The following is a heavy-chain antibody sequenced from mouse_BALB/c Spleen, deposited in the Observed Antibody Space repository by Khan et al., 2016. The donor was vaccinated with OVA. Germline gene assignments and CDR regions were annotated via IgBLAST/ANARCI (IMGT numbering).Heavy chain of an antibody. V-gene: IGHV5-9-3*01. Sequence: EVELVESGGGLVKPGGSLKLSCSASGFTFSNFAMSWVRQTPERRLECVATISTGGHYTFYPDSVKDRFTISRDNATNTLYLQMSSLRSEDTAMYYCARSLVDYHAMDYWGQGTSVTVSS. CDR2: ISTGGHYT. J-gene: IGHJ4*01. CDR1: GFTFSNFA. CDR3: ARSLVDYHAMDY. D-gene: IGHD2-2*01.